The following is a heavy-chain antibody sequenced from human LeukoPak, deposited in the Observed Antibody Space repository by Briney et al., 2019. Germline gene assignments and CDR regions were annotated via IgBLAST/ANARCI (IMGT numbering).Heavy chain of an antibody. Sequence: PGGSLRLSCAASGFTFSSYAMSWVRQAPGKVLEWVSAISGSGGSTYYADSVKGRFTISRDNSKNTLYLQMNSLRAEDTAVYYCAKDLDILTGYQYWGQGTLVTVSS. CDR1: GFTFSSYA. D-gene: IGHD3-9*01. CDR3: AKDLDILTGYQY. V-gene: IGHV3-23*01. CDR2: ISGSGGST. J-gene: IGHJ4*02.